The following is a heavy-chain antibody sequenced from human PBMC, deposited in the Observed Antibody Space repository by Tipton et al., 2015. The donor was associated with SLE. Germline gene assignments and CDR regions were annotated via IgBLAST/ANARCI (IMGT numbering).Heavy chain of an antibody. CDR1: GGSISSGSHY. CDR3: ARERVDFGDYGVYEDNWFDP. CDR2: IYYSGST. J-gene: IGHJ5*02. D-gene: IGHD4-17*01. V-gene: IGHV4-61*01. Sequence: TLSLTCTVSGGSISSGSHYWSWIRQPPGKGLEWIGYIYYSGSTYYNPSLKSRVTISVDTSKNQFSLKLSSVTAADTAVYYCARERVDFGDYGVYEDNWFDPWGQGTLVTVSS.